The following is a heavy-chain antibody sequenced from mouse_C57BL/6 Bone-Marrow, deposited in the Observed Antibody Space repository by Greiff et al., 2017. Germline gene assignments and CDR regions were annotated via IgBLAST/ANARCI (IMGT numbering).Heavy chain of an antibody. D-gene: IGHD1-1*01. CDR3: ASYYGSISYAMDY. Sequence: QVQLQQPGAELVKPGASVKISCKASGYAFSSSWMNWVKQRPGQGLEWIGRIYPGDGDTNYNGKFKGKATLTADKSSSTAYMQLSSLTSEDSAVYFCASYYGSISYAMDYWGQGTSVTVSS. V-gene: IGHV1-82*01. CDR2: IYPGDGDT. CDR1: GYAFSSSW. J-gene: IGHJ4*01.